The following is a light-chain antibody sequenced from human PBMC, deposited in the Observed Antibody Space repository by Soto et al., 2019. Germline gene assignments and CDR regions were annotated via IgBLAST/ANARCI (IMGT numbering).Light chain of an antibody. Sequence: QSALTPPRSVSGSPGQSVTISCTGTSSDVGGYNYVSWYQQHPGKAPKLMIYDVSKRPSGVPDRFSGSKSGNTASLTISGLQAEDEADYYCCSYAGSYTLVFGGGTKLTV. V-gene: IGLV2-11*01. CDR2: DVS. CDR1: SSDVGGYNY. CDR3: CSYAGSYTLV. J-gene: IGLJ2*01.